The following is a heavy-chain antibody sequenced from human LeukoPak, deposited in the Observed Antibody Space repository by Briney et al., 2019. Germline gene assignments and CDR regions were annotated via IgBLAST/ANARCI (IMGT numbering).Heavy chain of an antibody. CDR1: GGSISSSSYY. CDR2: IYYRGST. V-gene: IGHV4-39*01. CDR3: ARLGTTVTTDY. Sequence: TSETLSLTCTVSGGSISSSSYYWGWIRQPPGKGLEWIGSIYYRGSTYHNPSLKSRVTISVDTSKNQFSLKLSSVTAADTAVYYCARLGTTVTTDYWGQGTLVTVSS. D-gene: IGHD4-17*01. J-gene: IGHJ4*02.